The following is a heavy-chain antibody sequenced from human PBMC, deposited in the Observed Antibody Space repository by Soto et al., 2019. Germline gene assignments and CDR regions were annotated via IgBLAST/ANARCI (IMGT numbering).Heavy chain of an antibody. J-gene: IGHJ4*02. CDR3: ARVGGIDGDYIDF. CDR2: IKKDGSEK. V-gene: IGHV3-7*01. CDR1: GFTFSRFW. Sequence: EVQLVESGGGLVQPGGSLRLSCAASGFTFSRFWMTWVRQSPGKGLEWVANIKKDGSEKYSVDSVKGRFTISRDNAKNSLYLQMSSLRAEDTAVYYCARVGGIDGDYIDFWGQGTLVTVSS. D-gene: IGHD3-16*01.